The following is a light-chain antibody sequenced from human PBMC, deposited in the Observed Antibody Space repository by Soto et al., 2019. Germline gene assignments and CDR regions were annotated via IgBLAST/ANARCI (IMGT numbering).Light chain of an antibody. V-gene: IGLV1-51*01. CDR1: SSNIGNNY. J-gene: IGLJ2*01. CDR3: ATWDGSLPGEV. CDR2: DNN. Sequence: QSVLTQSPSVSAAPGQQVTISCSGSSSNIGNNYVSWYQQLPGTAPKLLNYDNNKRPSGIPDRFSGSKSGTSGTLDITGLQTGDEADYYCATWDGSLPGEVFGGGTKLTVL.